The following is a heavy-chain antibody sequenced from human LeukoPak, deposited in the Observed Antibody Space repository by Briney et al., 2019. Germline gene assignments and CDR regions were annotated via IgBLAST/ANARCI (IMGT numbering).Heavy chain of an antibody. CDR2: IYYSGST. D-gene: IGHD1-26*01. CDR1: GYSISSGYY. J-gene: IGHJ5*02. Sequence: PSETLSLTCTVSGYSISSGYYWGWIRPPPGKGLEWIGSIYYSGSTYYNPSLKSRVTISVDTSKNQFSLKLSSVTAADTAVYYCARSLIVGATYLWFDPWGQGTLVTVSS. CDR3: ARSLIVGATYLWFDP. V-gene: IGHV4-38-2*02.